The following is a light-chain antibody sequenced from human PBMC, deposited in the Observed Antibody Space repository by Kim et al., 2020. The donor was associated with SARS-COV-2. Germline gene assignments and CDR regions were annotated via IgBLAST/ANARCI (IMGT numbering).Light chain of an antibody. CDR2: DVF. Sequence: DIQMTQSPSSLSASIGDRVIITCQASQDINNYLSWYQQKPGNAPKLLIYDVFKLEARVPSRFSGRGSGTHFTFTISSLQPEDTATYYCQQYDNVPYTFGQGTKLEI. V-gene: IGKV1-33*01. CDR3: QQYDNVPYT. CDR1: QDINNY. J-gene: IGKJ2*01.